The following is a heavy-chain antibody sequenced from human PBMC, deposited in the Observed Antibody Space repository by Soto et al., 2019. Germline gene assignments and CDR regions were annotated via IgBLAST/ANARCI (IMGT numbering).Heavy chain of an antibody. D-gene: IGHD6-6*01. CDR2: NYYSGIT. CDR3: ARGSSIAGLYYGMDV. CDR1: GGSISSGGYY. J-gene: IGHJ6*02. Sequence: QVQLQESGPGLVKPSQTLSLTCTVSGGSISSGGYYWTWIRQHPGKGLEWIGYNYYSGITYYNPSLKCRVTISLDTSKSQFSRKLSSVTAADTAVYYCARGSSIAGLYYGMDVWGQGTTVTVSS. V-gene: IGHV4-31*03.